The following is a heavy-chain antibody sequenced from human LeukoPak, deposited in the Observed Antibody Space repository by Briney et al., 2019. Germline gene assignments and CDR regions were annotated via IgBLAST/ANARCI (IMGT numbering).Heavy chain of an antibody. D-gene: IGHD2-15*01. J-gene: IGHJ6*02. CDR1: GFTFSSYG. V-gene: IGHV3-30*18. Sequence: GGSLRLSCAASGFTFSSYGMHWVRQAPGKGLEWVAVISYDGSNKYYADSVKGRFTISRDNSKNTLYLQMNSLRAEDTAVYYCAKDLGYCRGGSRPYGMDVWGQGTTVTVSS. CDR3: AKDLGYCRGGSRPYGMDV. CDR2: ISYDGSNK.